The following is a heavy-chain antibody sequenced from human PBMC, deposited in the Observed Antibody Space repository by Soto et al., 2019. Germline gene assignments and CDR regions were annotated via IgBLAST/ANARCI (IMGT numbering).Heavy chain of an antibody. CDR1: GYTFTNYG. CDR3: AICVGSGTYYNHSNWFDP. D-gene: IGHD3-10*01. CDR2: INTYNGNT. J-gene: IGHJ5*02. V-gene: IGHV1-18*01. Sequence: QVQLVQSGAEVKKPGASVKVSCKASGYTFTNYGISWVRQAPGQGLEWMGWINTYNGNTNHAQKLQGRVTMTTDTATSTAYVELRSLRSDDKAVYYCAICVGSGTYYNHSNWFDPWGQGTLVTVSS.